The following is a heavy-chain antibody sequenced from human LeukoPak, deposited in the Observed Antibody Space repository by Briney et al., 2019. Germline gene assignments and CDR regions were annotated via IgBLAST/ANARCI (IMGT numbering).Heavy chain of an antibody. J-gene: IGHJ4*02. V-gene: IGHV4-39*01. CDR2: IYYSGST. Sequence: SETLSLTCTVSGGSISSSSYYWGWIRQPPGKGLEWIGSIYYSGSTYYNPSLKSRVTISVDTSKNQFSLKLSSVTAADTAVYYCARGPVWGSSVDYWGRGTLVTVSS. CDR3: ARGPVWGSSVDY. D-gene: IGHD3-16*01. CDR1: GGSISSSSYY.